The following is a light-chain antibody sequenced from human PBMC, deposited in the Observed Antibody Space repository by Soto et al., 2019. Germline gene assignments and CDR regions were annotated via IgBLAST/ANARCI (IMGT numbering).Light chain of an antibody. CDR3: QRYKYWPLT. V-gene: IGKV3-15*01. J-gene: IGKJ4*01. CDR1: QSVSSN. Sequence: EIVMTQSPATLSVSPGERATLSCRASQSVSSNLAWYQQRPGQAPRLLIYGASTRATGIPDRFSGSRSGTEFTLIISSLQPQDFAVHYCQRYKYWPLTFGGGTKREIK. CDR2: GAS.